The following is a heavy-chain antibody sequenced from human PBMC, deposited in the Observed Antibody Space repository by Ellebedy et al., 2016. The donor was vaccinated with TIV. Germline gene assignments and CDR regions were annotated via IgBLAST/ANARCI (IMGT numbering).Heavy chain of an antibody. V-gene: IGHV3-7*01. CDR3: VGFGVFNL. CDR1: GFSFSNFW. D-gene: IGHD3-3*01. Sequence: GESLKISCAAWGFSFSNFWMSWVRQAPGKGLEWVAHIKTDGSETYYVDSVKGRFTISRENAKHAIFLQMEGLRVDDAAVYYCVGFGVFNLWGQGDPVTVSS. CDR2: IKTDGSET. J-gene: IGHJ5*02.